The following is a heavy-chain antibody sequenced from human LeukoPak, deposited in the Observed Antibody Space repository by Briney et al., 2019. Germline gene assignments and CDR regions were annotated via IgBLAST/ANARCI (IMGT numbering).Heavy chain of an antibody. D-gene: IGHD2-2*02. CDR1: GFTFSSYS. Sequence: GGSLRLSCAASGFTFSSYSMNWVRQAPGKGLEWVSSISSSSSYIYYADSVKGRFTISRDNAKNSLYLQMNSLRAEDTAVYYCARALMVPYCSSTSCYTPHGMDVWGQGTTVTVSS. CDR2: ISSSSSYI. V-gene: IGHV3-21*01. J-gene: IGHJ6*02. CDR3: ARALMVPYCSSTSCYTPHGMDV.